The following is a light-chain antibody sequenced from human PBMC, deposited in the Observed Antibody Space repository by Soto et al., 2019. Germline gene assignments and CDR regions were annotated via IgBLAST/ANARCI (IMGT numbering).Light chain of an antibody. J-gene: IGKJ1*01. Sequence: DIQMTQSPSTLSGSVGDRVTITCRASQTISSWLAWYQQKPGKAPKLLIYKASTLKRGLPSRFSGSVSWTDFTLTISSLQPEDFATYYCQQSYSTPRTFGQGTKVEIK. V-gene: IGKV1-5*03. CDR2: KAS. CDR1: QTISSW. CDR3: QQSYSTPRT.